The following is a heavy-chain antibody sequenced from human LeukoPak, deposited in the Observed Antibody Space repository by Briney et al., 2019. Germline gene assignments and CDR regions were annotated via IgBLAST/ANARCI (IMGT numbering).Heavy chain of an antibody. CDR2: INPNSDGT. V-gene: IGHV1-2*02. Sequence: ASVKVSCKASGYTFTGYYMHWVRQAPGQGLEWMGWINPNSDGTNYAQKFQGRVTMTRDTSISTAYMELSSLRSDDTAVYYCARLGLSSGTIEYWGQGTLVTVSS. D-gene: IGHD1-1*01. CDR3: ARLGLSSGTIEY. CDR1: GYTFTGYY. J-gene: IGHJ4*02.